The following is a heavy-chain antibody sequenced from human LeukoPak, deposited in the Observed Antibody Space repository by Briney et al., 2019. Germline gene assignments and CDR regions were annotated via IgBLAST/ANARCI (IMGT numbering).Heavy chain of an antibody. CDR1: GFTVSSNY. D-gene: IGHD6-13*01. V-gene: IGHV3-53*01. Sequence: QTGGSLRLSCAASGFTVSSNYMSWVRQAPGKGLEWVSVIYSGGSTYYADSVKGRFTISRDNSKNTLYLQMNSLRAEDTAVYYCARAGIAAAGTWDYWGQGTLVTVSS. J-gene: IGHJ4*02. CDR3: ARAGIAAAGTWDY. CDR2: IYSGGST.